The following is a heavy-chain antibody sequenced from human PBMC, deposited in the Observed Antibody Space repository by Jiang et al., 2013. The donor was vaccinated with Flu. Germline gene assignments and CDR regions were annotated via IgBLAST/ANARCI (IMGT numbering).Heavy chain of an antibody. Sequence: LLKPSETLSLTCAVSGGSISSYYWSWIRQSAGKGLEWIGRIYTSGSTNYNPSLKSRVTMSVDTSKNQFSLKLSSVTAADTAVYYCARDLPRVVPAAMPPTNWFDPWGQGTLVTVSS. V-gene: IGHV4-4*07. D-gene: IGHD2-2*01. J-gene: IGHJ5*02. CDR2: IYTSGST. CDR3: ARDLPRVVPAAMPPTNWFDP. CDR1: GGSISSYY.